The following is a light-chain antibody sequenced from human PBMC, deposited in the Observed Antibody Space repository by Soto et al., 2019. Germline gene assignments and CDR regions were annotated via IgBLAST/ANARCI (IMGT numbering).Light chain of an antibody. CDR1: SGHSNYA. J-gene: IGLJ2*01. Sequence: QPVLTQAPSASASLGASVKLTCTVSSGHSNYAIAWHQHHPEKGPRYLMKLNSDGSHTKGDGIPDRFSGSSSGAERYLTISSLQSEDEADYYCQTWGTGSVVFGGGTKVTVL. CDR2: LNSDGSH. CDR3: QTWGTGSVV. V-gene: IGLV4-69*01.